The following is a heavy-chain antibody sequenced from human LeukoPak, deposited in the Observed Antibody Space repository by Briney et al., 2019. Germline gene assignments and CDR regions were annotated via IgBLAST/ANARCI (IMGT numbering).Heavy chain of an antibody. V-gene: IGHV4-34*01. J-gene: IGHJ4*02. CDR2: INNRGST. D-gene: IGHD3-16*01. CDR3: ARGRYGPRLGN. CDR1: GASFSDSY. Sequence: SETLSLTCAVYGASFSDSYWSWLRQSPEKGLEWIGEINNRGSTSYNPSLNSRVIMSVDRSKNQFSLRLTSVTAADTAVYYCARGRYGPRLGNWGQGTLVTVSS.